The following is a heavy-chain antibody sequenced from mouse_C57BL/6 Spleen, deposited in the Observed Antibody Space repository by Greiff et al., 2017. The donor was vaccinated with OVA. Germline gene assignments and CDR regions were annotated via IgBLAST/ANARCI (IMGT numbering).Heavy chain of an antibody. CDR1: GYTFTSYW. J-gene: IGHJ1*03. CDR3: ARGYYGDWYFDV. CDR2: IHPNSGST. D-gene: IGHD1-1*01. V-gene: IGHV1-64*01. Sequence: VQLQQPGAELVKPGASVKLSCKASGYTFTSYWMHWVKQRPGQGLEWIGMIHPNSGSTNYNEKFKSKATLTVDKSSSTAYMQLSSLTSEDSAVYYCARGYYGDWYFDVWGTGTTVTVSS.